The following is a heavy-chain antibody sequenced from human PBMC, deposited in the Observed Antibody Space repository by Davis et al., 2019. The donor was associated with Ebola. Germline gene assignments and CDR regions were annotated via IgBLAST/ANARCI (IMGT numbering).Heavy chain of an antibody. CDR3: ARKLRSGYYHPTYYMDV. CDR1: GYTFTSYY. CDR2: INPSGGST. J-gene: IGHJ6*03. Sequence: ASVKVSCKASGYTFTSYYMHWVRQAPGQGLEWMGIINPSGGSTSYAQKFQGRVTMTRDTSTSTVYMELSSLRSEDTAVYYCARKLRSGYYHPTYYMDVWGKGTTVNVSS. D-gene: IGHD3-3*01. V-gene: IGHV1-46*01.